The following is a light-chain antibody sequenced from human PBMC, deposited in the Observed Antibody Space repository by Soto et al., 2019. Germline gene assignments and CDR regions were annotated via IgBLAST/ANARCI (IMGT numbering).Light chain of an antibody. Sequence: QSALTQPASVSGSPGQWITISCAGTNSDVGNYNLVSWYQQHPGKAPKLMIYAVSKRPSGVSNRFSGSKSGNTASLSISGLQAEDAADYYCCSDAGSSTFKFGGGTKLTVL. CDR3: CSDAGSSTFK. CDR1: NSDVGNYNL. J-gene: IGLJ2*01. V-gene: IGLV2-23*02. CDR2: AVS.